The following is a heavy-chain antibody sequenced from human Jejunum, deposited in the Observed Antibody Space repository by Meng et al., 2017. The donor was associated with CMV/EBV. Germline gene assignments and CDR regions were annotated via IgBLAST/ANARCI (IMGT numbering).Heavy chain of an antibody. Sequence: WVASGFTVSSNYMSWVRQAPGKGLEWVSIIYSDGTTYFADSVKGRFTISRDKSKNTLDLQMNSLRAEDMAVYYCAYSSSWAHFDYWGHGTQVTVSS. D-gene: IGHD6-13*01. CDR2: IYSDGTT. CDR3: AYSSSWAHFDY. J-gene: IGHJ4*01. V-gene: IGHV3-53*01. CDR1: GFTVSSNY.